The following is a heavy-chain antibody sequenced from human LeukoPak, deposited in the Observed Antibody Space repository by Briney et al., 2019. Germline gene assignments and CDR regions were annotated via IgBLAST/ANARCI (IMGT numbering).Heavy chain of an antibody. CDR2: INHSGST. D-gene: IGHD3-3*01. J-gene: IGHJ4*02. V-gene: IGHV4-34*01. Sequence: SETLSLTCAAYGGSFSGYYWSWIRQPPGKGLEWIGEINHSGSTNYNPSLKSRVTISVDTSKNQFSLKLSSVTAADTAVYYCARSYYDFWSGPTKHDYWGQGTLVTVSS. CDR1: GGSFSGYY. CDR3: ARSYYDFWSGPTKHDY.